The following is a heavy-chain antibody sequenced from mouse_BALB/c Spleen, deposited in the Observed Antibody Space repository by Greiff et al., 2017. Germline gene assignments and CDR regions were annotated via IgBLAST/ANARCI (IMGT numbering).Heavy chain of an antibody. CDR1: GYSITSDYA. CDR3: ASGDGYY. D-gene: IGHD2-3*01. V-gene: IGHV3-2*02. J-gene: IGHJ2*01. Sequence: VQLKESGPGLVKPSQSLSLTCTVTGYSITSDYAWNWIRQFPGNKLEWMGYISYSGSTSYNPSLKSRISITRDTSKNQFFLQLNSVTTEDTATYYCASGDGYYWGQGTTLTVSS. CDR2: ISYSGST.